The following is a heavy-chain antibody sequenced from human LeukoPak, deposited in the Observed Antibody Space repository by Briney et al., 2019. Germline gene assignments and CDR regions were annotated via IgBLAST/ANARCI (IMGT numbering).Heavy chain of an antibody. J-gene: IGHJ5*02. CDR2: INPNSGGT. V-gene: IGHV1-2*02. CDR3: ARDGPYNWNNWFDP. Sequence: ASVKVSCKASGYTFTGYYMHWVRQAPGQGLEWMGWINPNSGGTNYAQKFQGRVTMTRDTSISTAYMELSRLRSDDTAVYYCARDGPYNWNNWFDPWGQGTLVTVSS. CDR1: GYTFTGYY. D-gene: IGHD1-20*01.